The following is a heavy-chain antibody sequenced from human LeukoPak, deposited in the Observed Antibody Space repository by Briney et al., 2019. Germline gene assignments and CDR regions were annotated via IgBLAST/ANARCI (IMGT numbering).Heavy chain of an antibody. CDR2: ISISGATI. J-gene: IGHJ4*02. CDR3: ARTIIGIYGSFEYYFDL. D-gene: IGHD3-16*01. V-gene: IGHV3-11*01. CDR1: GFTFNDNY. Sequence: GGSLRLSCAASGFTFNDNYMSWIRQAPGKGLEWVSFISISGATIHYADSVRGRLTISRDNAKNSLYLQMNSLRAEDTAMYYCARTIIGIYGSFEYYFDLWGQGTLVTVSS.